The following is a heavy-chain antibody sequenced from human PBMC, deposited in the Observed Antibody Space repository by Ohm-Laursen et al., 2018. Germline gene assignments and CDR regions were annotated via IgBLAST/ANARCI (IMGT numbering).Heavy chain of an antibody. V-gene: IGHV4-59*08. D-gene: IGHD5-18*01. Sequence: SDTLSLTCTVSGGSISGYSWNWIRQSPGKGLEWIGYIYYSGSTNYNPSLKSRVTISVDTSKNQFSLKLSSVTAADTAVYYCARSKKGYSSAIWGQGTLVTVSS. CDR2: IYYSGST. CDR3: ARSKKGYSSAI. CDR1: GGSISGYS. J-gene: IGHJ4*02.